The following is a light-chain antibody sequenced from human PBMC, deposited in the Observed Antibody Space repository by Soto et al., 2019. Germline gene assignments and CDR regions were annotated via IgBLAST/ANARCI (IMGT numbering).Light chain of an antibody. CDR3: QKRSNWLT. V-gene: IGKV3-11*01. CDR1: QSVSSY. J-gene: IGKJ4*01. CDR2: DAS. Sequence: EIVLTQSPATLSLSPGERATLSCRASQSVSSYLAWYQQKPGQAPRLLIYDASNMATGIPARFSGSGSGTDFTLTISSLEPEDFAVYYCQKRSNWLTFGGGTKVEIK.